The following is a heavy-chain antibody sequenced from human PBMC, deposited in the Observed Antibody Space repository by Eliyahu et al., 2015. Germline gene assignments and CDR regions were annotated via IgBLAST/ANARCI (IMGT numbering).Heavy chain of an antibody. CDR3: AREKNYYDSSGYYYPLDY. V-gene: IGHV1-18*01. CDR2: ISAYNGNT. Sequence: QVQLVQSGAEVKKPGASVKVSXKAXGYTXTXXXISWVXQAPGQGLEWMGWISAYNGNTNYAQKLQGRVTMTTDTSTSTAYMELRSLRSDDTAVYYCAREKNYYDSSGYYYPLDYWGQGTLVTVSS. CDR1: GYTXTXXX. J-gene: IGHJ4*02. D-gene: IGHD3-22*01.